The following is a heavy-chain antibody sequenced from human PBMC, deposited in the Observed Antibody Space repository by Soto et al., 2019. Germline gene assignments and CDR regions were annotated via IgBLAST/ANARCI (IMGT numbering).Heavy chain of an antibody. CDR3: ARAPLQAVAVDGSRGCMDV. J-gene: IGHJ6*02. V-gene: IGHV4-34*01. Sequence: PSETLSLTCAVYGGSFSGYYWSWIRQPPGKGLEWIGEINHSGSTNYNPSLKSRVTISVDTSKNQFSLKLSSVTAADTAVYYCARAPLQAVAVDGSRGCMDVWGQGTTVTVSS. D-gene: IGHD6-19*01. CDR2: INHSGST. CDR1: GGSFSGYY.